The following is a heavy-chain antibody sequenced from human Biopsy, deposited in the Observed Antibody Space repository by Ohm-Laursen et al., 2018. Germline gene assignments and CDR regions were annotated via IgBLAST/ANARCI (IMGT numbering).Heavy chain of an antibody. V-gene: IGHV4-34*12. CDR2: IFYRGST. CDR1: GGSFSGYY. D-gene: IGHD3-22*01. CDR3: ARDYDTSGYYYVS. J-gene: IGHJ5*02. Sequence: GTLSLTCGVYGGSFSGYYCSWIRQPPGKGLEWIGSIFYRGSTHYKPSLKSRVNMSVDTSKNQFSLKLNSVTAADTAVYYCARDYDTSGYYYVSWGQGTLVTVSS.